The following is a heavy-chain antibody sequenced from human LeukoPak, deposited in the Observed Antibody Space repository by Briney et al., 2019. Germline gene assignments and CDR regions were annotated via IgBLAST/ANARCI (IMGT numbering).Heavy chain of an antibody. CDR3: ARDPASWTYYDSSGYYDY. V-gene: IGHV3-23*01. J-gene: IGHJ4*02. CDR2: VSGGGST. Sequence: GGSLRLSCAASGFTFSSFAMSWVRQAPGKGLEWVSTVSGGGSTYYADSVKGRFTISRDNSKNTLYLQMNSLRAEDTAVYYCARDPASWTYYDSSGYYDYWGQGTLVTVSS. CDR1: GFTFSSFA. D-gene: IGHD3-22*01.